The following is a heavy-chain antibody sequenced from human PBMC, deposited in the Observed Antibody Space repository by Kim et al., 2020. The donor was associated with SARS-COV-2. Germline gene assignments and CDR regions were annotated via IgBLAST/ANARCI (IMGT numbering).Heavy chain of an antibody. J-gene: IGHJ4*02. Sequence: SVKVSCKASGGTFSSYAISWVRQAPGQGLEWMGGIIPIFGTANYAQKFQGRVTITADESTSTAYMELSSLRSEDTAVYYCARVLWFGEPGVDYWGQGTLVTVSS. D-gene: IGHD3-10*01. V-gene: IGHV1-69*13. CDR2: IIPIFGTA. CDR1: GGTFSSYA. CDR3: ARVLWFGEPGVDY.